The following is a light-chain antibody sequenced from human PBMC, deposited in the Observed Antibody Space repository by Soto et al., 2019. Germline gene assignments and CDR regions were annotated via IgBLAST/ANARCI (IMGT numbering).Light chain of an antibody. CDR3: QQYNSYSRT. CDR1: QTISSW. Sequence: DIQMTQSPSTLSASVGDRVTITCRASQTISSWLAWYQQKPGKAPKVLIYDASSLESGVPSRFSGSGSGTEFTLTISSLQPDDSATYYCQQYNSYSRTFGQGTKVDNK. V-gene: IGKV1-5*01. CDR2: DAS. J-gene: IGKJ1*01.